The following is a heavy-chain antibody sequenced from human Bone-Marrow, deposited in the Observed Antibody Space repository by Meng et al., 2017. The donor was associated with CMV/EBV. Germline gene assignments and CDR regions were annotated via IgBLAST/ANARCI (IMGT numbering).Heavy chain of an antibody. CDR2: IWYDGSEE. J-gene: IGHJ4*02. V-gene: IGHV3-33*03. CDR3: AKAPYSGGFDS. CDR1: GFTFSKCG. Sequence: GESLKISCTASGFTFSKCGMHWVRQAPGKGLEWVAVIWYDGSEEYYADNVKGRFTISRDNYRHMLHLQMNNLRAEDTAVYYCAKAPYSGGFDSWGQGTLVPVSS. D-gene: IGHD3-10*01.